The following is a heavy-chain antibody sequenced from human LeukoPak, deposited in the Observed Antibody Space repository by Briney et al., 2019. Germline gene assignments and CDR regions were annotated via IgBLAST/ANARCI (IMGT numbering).Heavy chain of an antibody. CDR1: GFTFSSYW. Sequence: GGSLRLSCAASGFTFSSYWMSWVRQAPGKGLEWVGNIKQDGSEKYYLDSVKGRFIIFRDNAKHSLFLQMNSLTAEDTAVYYCTRSSSGAFDIWGQGTMVTVSS. J-gene: IGHJ3*02. D-gene: IGHD3-10*01. CDR2: IKQDGSEK. CDR3: TRSSSGAFDI. V-gene: IGHV3-7*01.